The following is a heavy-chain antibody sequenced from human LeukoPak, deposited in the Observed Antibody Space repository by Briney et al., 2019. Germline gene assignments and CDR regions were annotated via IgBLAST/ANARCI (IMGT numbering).Heavy chain of an antibody. CDR3: AIDSRGYFY. V-gene: IGHV3-21*01. CDR2: ISSSSSYI. CDR1: RFTFSNYN. J-gene: IGHJ4*02. D-gene: IGHD3-22*01. Sequence: GGSLRLSCTASRFTFSNYNMNWVRQAPGKGLEWISSISSSSSYIYYADSVKGRFTISRDNAKNSLYLQMNSLRAGDTAVYYCAIDSRGYFYWGQGTLVTVSS.